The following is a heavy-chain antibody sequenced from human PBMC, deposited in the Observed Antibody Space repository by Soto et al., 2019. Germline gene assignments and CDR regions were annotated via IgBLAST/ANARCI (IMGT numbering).Heavy chain of an antibody. CDR2: INHSGSA. V-gene: IGHV4-34*01. CDR3: ARGLITGSHYSGGWYYFDS. CDR1: GESFSGYI. D-gene: IGHD6-19*01. J-gene: IGHJ4*02. Sequence: QVQLQQSGAGLLKPSETLSLTCAVYGESFSGYIWTWIRQTPGKGLQWIGQINHSGSAYYNPSFKSRVTISVHTSNSQFSLELSSVTAADTAVYYCARGLITGSHYSGGWYYFDSWGQGTQVTVSS.